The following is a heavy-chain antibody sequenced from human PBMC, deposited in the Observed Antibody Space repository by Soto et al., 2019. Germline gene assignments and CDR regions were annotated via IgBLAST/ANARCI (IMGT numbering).Heavy chain of an antibody. CDR1: GFSFRTYA. CDR2: ISGNGGST. Sequence: GGSLRLSCAASGFSFRTYAMYWVRQAPGKGLEYVSAISGNGGSTYYANSVKGRFTISRDNSKNTLYLQTGSLRAEDMAVYYCARVGGSSGPPVYWGQGTLVTVSS. D-gene: IGHD6-19*01. J-gene: IGHJ4*02. V-gene: IGHV3-64*01. CDR3: ARVGGSSGPPVY.